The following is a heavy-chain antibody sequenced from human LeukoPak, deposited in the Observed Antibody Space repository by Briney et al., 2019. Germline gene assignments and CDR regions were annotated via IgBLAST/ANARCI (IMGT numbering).Heavy chain of an antibody. Sequence: QSGGSLRLSCAASGFTFRTYAMSSVRQAPGKGLEWVSGISDSGDGTYYAESVKGRFTISRDNSKNTVFLQMSSLRADDTAKYYCAKDKAPGSWHTPSDFWGQGTLVTVSS. D-gene: IGHD6-13*01. CDR3: AKDKAPGSWHTPSDF. CDR1: GFTFRTYA. CDR2: ISDSGDGT. V-gene: IGHV3-23*01. J-gene: IGHJ4*02.